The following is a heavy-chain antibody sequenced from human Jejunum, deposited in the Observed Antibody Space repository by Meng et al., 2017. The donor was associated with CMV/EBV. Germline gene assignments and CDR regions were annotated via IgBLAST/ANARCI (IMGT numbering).Heavy chain of an antibody. J-gene: IGHJ4*02. D-gene: IGHD4-11*01. CDR1: GFTFGDYY. Sequence: GFTFGDYYVSWVRQAPGKGLEWVGLMSNKPYHETTDYAASVRGRFVISRDDSNGVAYLQMNSLKTEDTAVYYCTRISGSTLTIDFWGQGTLVTVSS. CDR2: MSNKPYHETT. CDR3: TRISGSTLTIDF. V-gene: IGHV3-49*04.